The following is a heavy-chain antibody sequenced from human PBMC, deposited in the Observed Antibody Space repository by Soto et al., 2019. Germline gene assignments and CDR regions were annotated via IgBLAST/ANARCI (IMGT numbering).Heavy chain of an antibody. CDR3: AKQDCSGGSSYSTKWFDP. D-gene: IGHD2-15*01. CDR1: GFTFSSYA. Sequence: GGSLRLSCAASGFTFSSYAMSWVRQAPGKGLEWVSAISGSGGSTYYADSVKGRFTISRDNSKNTLYLQMNSLRAEDTAVYYCAKQDCSGGSSYSTKWFDPWGQGTLVTVSS. J-gene: IGHJ5*02. V-gene: IGHV3-23*01. CDR2: ISGSGGST.